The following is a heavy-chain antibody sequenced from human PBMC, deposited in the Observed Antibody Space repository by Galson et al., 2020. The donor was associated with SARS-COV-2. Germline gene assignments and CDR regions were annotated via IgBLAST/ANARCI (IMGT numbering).Heavy chain of an antibody. V-gene: IGHV1-18*04. CDR3: ARGWAVAGTSPPDY. J-gene: IGHJ4*02. D-gene: IGHD6-19*01. CDR1: GYTFTSYG. Sequence: ASVKVSCKASGYTFTSYGISWVRQAPGQGLEWMGWISAYNGNTNYAQKLQGRVTMTTDTSTSTAYMELRSLRADDTAVYYCARGWAVAGTSPPDYWGQGTLVTVSS. CDR2: ISAYNGNT.